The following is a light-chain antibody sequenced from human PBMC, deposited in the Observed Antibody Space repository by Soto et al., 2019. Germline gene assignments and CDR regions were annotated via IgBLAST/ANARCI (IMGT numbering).Light chain of an antibody. CDR1: SSDVGGYNF. Sequence: QPALTQPRSVSGSPGQSVTISCTGTSSDVGGYNFVSWYQQHPGKAPKLMIYDVSKRPSGVPDRFSGSKSGNTASLTISGLQAEDEADYYCCSYAGSYTGVFGTGTKLTV. CDR2: DVS. J-gene: IGLJ1*01. V-gene: IGLV2-11*01. CDR3: CSYAGSYTGV.